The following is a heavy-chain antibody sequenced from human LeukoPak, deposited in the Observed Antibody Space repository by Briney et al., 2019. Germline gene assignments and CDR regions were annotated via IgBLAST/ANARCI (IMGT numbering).Heavy chain of an antibody. CDR1: GYTFTSYG. CDR2: ISAYNGNT. CDR3: ARFGILTGYSNHYYYYGMDV. D-gene: IGHD3-9*01. Sequence: ASVKVSCKASGYTFTSYGISWVRQAPGQGLEWMGLISAYNGNTNYAQKLQGRVTMTTDTSTSTAYMELRSLRSDDTAVYYCARFGILTGYSNHYYYYGMDVWGQGTTVTVSS. V-gene: IGHV1-18*01. J-gene: IGHJ6*02.